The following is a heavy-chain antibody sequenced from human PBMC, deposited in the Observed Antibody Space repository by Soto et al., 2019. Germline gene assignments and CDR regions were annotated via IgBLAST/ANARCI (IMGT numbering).Heavy chain of an antibody. CDR1: GDSVSSNSAA. J-gene: IGHJ6*03. D-gene: IGHD3-16*01. CDR3: ARDRDSGGGFTKYYYYYMDV. V-gene: IGHV6-1*01. Sequence: SQTLSLPCAISGDSVSSNSAAWNWIRQSPSRGLEWLGRTYYRSKWYNDYAVSVKSRITINPDTSKNQFSLQLNSVTPEDTAVYYCARDRDSGGGFTKYYYYYMDVWGKGTTVTVSS. CDR2: TYYRSKWYN.